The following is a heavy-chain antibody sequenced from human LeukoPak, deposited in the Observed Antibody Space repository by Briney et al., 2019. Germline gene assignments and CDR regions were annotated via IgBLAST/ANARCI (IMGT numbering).Heavy chain of an antibody. D-gene: IGHD2-8*02. V-gene: IGHV4-39*01. CDR2: IYYSGST. J-gene: IGHJ6*03. CDR1: GGSISSSSYY. CDR3: ARLVWWLNSFYYYYYMDV. Sequence: PSETLSLTCTVSGGSISSSSYYWGWIRQPPGKGLEWIGSIYYSGSTYYNPSLKSRVTISVDTSKNQFSLKLSSVTAADTAVYYCARLVWWLNSFYYYYYMDVWGKGTTVTISS.